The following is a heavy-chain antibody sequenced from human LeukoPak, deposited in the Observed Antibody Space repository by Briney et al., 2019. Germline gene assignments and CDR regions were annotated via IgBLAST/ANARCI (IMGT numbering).Heavy chain of an antibody. V-gene: IGHV4-4*07. D-gene: IGHD2-15*01. CDR2: IYTSGST. Sequence: SETLSLTCTVSGGSISSYYWSWIRQPAGKGLEWIGRIYTSGSTNYNPSLKSRVTMSVDTSKNQFSLKLSSVTAADTAVYYCARDLESQTYARIAGAFDIWGQGTMVTVSS. CDR1: GGSISSYY. CDR3: ARDLESQTYARIAGAFDI. J-gene: IGHJ3*02.